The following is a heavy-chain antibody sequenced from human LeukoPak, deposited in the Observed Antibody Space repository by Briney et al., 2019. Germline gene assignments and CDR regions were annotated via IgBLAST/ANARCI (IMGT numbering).Heavy chain of an antibody. V-gene: IGHV4-59*11. CDR2: IYYSGST. CDR1: GASISSHY. Sequence: PSETLSLTCTVSGASISSHYWSWFRQPPGKGLEWIGYIYYSGSTNYNPSLKSRVDISVDTSKNQFSLKLSSVTTADTAVYYCARDARDGYTVNFDYWGQGTLVTVSS. CDR3: ARDARDGYTVNFDY. D-gene: IGHD5-24*01. J-gene: IGHJ4*02.